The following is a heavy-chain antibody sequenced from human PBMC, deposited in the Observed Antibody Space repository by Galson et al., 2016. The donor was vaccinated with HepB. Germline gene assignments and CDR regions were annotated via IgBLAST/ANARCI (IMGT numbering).Heavy chain of an antibody. Sequence: SLRLSCAVSGFGVGSTYMNWVRQAPGEGLEWASVIYSNGRTYYADSVRGRFTVSRDRSNNILYLQLNSLRVEDTAVYYCARGPVVTYYSGPTWFDPWGQGTLVTVSS. CDR1: GFGVGSTY. CDR2: IYSNGRT. D-gene: IGHD3-22*01. CDR3: ARGPVVTYYSGPTWFDP. V-gene: IGHV3-53*01. J-gene: IGHJ5*02.